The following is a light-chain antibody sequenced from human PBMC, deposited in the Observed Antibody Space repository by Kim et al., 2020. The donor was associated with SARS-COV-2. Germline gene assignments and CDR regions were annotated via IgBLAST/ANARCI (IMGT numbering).Light chain of an antibody. CDR1: QSIGSN. V-gene: IGKV3-15*01. J-gene: IGKJ4*01. CDR3: QQHSKWPLT. CDR2: GAS. Sequence: EIVMTQSPAILSVSPGERVTLSCRASQSIGSNLAWYQQKPGQAPRLLIYGASTRATGIPARFSGSGSGAEFSLTISSLQSEDFAVYCCQQHSKWPLTFGGGTKVDIK.